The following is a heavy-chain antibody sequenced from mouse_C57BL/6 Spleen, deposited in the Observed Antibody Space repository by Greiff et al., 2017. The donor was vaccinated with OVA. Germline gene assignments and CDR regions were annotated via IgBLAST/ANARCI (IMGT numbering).Heavy chain of an antibody. V-gene: IGHV1-82*01. J-gene: IGHJ2*01. CDR2: IYPGDGYT. Sequence: VQLQQSGPELVKPGASVKISCKASGYAFSSSWMNWVKQRPGKGLEWIGRIYPGDGYTNYNGKFKGKATLTADKSSSTAYMQLSSLTSEDSAVYFCARPLPGYDGIDYWGQGTTLTVPS. CDR3: ARPLPGYDGIDY. CDR1: GYAFSSSW. D-gene: IGHD2-2*01.